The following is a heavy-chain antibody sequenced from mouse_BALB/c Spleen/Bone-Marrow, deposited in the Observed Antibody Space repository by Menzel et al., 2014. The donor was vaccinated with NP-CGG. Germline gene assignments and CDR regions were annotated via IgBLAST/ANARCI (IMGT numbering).Heavy chain of an antibody. D-gene: IGHD2-3*01. CDR3: ARLGYYGGFAY. CDR2: INPDSSTI. CDR1: GFDFSGFW. Sequence: EVKLQDSGGGLVQPGRSLKISCAASGFDFSGFWMGWVRLAPGKGLEWIGEINPDSSTINYTPSLKDRFIISRNNAKNTLYLQMSKVRSEDTALYYCARLGYYGGFAYWGQGTLVTVSA. J-gene: IGHJ3*01. V-gene: IGHV4-1*02.